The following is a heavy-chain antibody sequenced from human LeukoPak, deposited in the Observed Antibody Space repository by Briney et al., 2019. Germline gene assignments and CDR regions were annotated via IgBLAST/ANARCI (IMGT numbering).Heavy chain of an antibody. V-gene: IGHV4-59*08. CDR3: TRLLDNDSSGDPDTFDM. J-gene: IGHJ3*02. CDR1: GGSITSHY. Sequence: SETLSLTCTVSGGSITSHYWSRIRQAPGKGLEWIGFIYYSGRTKYNPSLQSRVTISLDTSEKKFSLKVTSVTAADTTVYYCTRLLDNDSSGDPDTFDMWGQGTVVTVSS. D-gene: IGHD3-22*01. CDR2: IYYSGRT.